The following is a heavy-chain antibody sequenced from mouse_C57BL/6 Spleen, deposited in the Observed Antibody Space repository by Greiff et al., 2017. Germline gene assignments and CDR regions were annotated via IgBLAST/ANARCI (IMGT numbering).Heavy chain of an antibody. V-gene: IGHV6-3*01. D-gene: IGHD1-1*01. CDR3: TGLFGSSYWYFDV. CDR2: IRLKSDNYAT. CDR1: GFTFSHYW. Sequence: DVKLQESGGGLVQPGGSMKLSCVASGFTFSHYWMNWVRQSPEKGLEWVAQIRLKSDNYATHYAESVKGRFTISRDDSKSSVYLQMNNLRAEDTGIYYCTGLFGSSYWYFDVWGTGTTVTVSS. J-gene: IGHJ1*03.